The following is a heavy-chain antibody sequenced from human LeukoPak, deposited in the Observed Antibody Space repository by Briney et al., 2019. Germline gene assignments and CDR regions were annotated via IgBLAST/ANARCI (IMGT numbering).Heavy chain of an antibody. V-gene: IGHV3-23*01. D-gene: IGHD3-9*01. CDR1: GFTFSSYA. Sequence: GSLRLSCAASGFTFSSYAMTCVLQAPGKGLDWVSAISGSGGTTYSADSVRGRFTISRDNSKNTLYLQMNSLRAEDTAVYYCAKGLINDWSALEYWGQGTLVTVSS. CDR2: ISGSGGTT. CDR3: AKGLINDWSALEY. J-gene: IGHJ4*02.